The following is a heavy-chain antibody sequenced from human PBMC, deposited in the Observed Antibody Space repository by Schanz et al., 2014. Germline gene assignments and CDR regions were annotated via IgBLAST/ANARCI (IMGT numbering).Heavy chain of an antibody. CDR2: IRSSSTPI. V-gene: IGHV3-48*01. CDR1: GFIVRSNY. J-gene: IGHJ4*02. CDR3: VSSGSYSSYAF. D-gene: IGHD3-10*01. Sequence: EVQLVESGGGLVQPGGSLRLSCAVSGFIVRSNYMTWVRQAPGKGPEWVSYIRSSSTPIYYADSVKGRFTISRDNAKNSLYLQMNSLRAEDTAVYHCVSSGSYSSYAFWGQGTLVTVSS.